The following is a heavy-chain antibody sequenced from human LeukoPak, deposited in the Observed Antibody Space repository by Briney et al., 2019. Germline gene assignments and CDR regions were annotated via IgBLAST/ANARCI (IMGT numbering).Heavy chain of an antibody. V-gene: IGHV4-31*03. Sequence: SQTLPLTCTVSSGSISSGGYYWSWIRQHPGKGLEWIGYIYYSGSTYYNPSLKSRVTISVDTSKNQFSLKLSSVTAADTAVYYCARADTSMTGGDFDYWGQGTLVTVSS. J-gene: IGHJ4*02. CDR2: IYYSGST. CDR1: SGSISSGGYY. CDR3: ARADTSMTGGDFDY. D-gene: IGHD5-18*01.